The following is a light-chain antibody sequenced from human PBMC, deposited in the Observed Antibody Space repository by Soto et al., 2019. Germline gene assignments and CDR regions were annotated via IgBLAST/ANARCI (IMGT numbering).Light chain of an antibody. Sequence: DIQMTQSPSSLSASVGDRVTITCRASQAIGNYLNWYQQKPGKAPNLLIFGATTLQSGVPSRFSGSGYGTYFSLIISVLQPEDFAIYYCQQCHATPLTFGQGTRL. CDR3: QQCHATPLT. CDR1: QAIGNY. CDR2: GAT. J-gene: IGKJ5*01. V-gene: IGKV1-39*01.